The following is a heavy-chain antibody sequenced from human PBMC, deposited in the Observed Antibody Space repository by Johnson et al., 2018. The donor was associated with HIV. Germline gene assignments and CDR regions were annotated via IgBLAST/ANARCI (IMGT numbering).Heavy chain of an antibody. CDR1: GFTFSSYA. V-gene: IGHV3-30-3*01. J-gene: IGHJ3*02. CDR3: AREQELIGERAFDI. Sequence: QVQLVESGGGVVQPGRSLRLSCAASGFTFSSYAMHWVRQAPGKGLEWVAVISYDGSNKYYADSVKGRFTISSDNSKNTLYLQMNSLRAEDTAVYYCAREQELIGERAFDIWGQGTMVTVSS. D-gene: IGHD6-13*01. CDR2: ISYDGSNK.